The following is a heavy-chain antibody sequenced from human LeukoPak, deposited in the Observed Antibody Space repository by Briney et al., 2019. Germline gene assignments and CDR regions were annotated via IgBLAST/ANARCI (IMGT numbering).Heavy chain of an antibody. CDR1: GFTFSSYE. V-gene: IGHV3-48*03. D-gene: IGHD3-3*01. J-gene: IGHJ6*02. Sequence: GGSLRLSCAASGFTFSSYEMNWVRQAPGKGLEWVSYISSSGSTIYYADSVKGRFTISRDNAKNSLYLQMNSLRAEDTAVYYCARDFGPGYYYYYGMDVWGQGTTVTVSS. CDR3: ARDFGPGYYYYYGMDV. CDR2: ISSSGSTI.